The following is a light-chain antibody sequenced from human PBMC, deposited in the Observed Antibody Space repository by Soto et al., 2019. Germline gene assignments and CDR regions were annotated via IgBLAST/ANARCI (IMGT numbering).Light chain of an antibody. CDR1: QSVDSS. Sequence: DIVMTQSPATLSVSPGERATLSCRASQSVDSSLAWYRQKPGQAPRLLIYGASTRATDIPARFSASGSGTEFTLTISSLQSEDSGVYYCQQYNKWPPMYTFGQGTKLEIK. CDR3: QQYNKWPPMYT. V-gene: IGKV3-15*01. J-gene: IGKJ2*01. CDR2: GAS.